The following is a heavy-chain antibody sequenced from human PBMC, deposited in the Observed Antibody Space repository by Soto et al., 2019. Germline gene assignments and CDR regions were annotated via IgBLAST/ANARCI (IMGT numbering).Heavy chain of an antibody. CDR3: TTDSSAYDFWSGYYGSLDFDY. D-gene: IGHD3-3*01. CDR2: IKSKTDGGTT. CDR1: GFTFSNAW. Sequence: GGSLRLSCAASGFTFSNAWMSWVRQAPGKGLEWVGRIKSKTDGGTTDYAAPVKGRLTISRDDSKNTLYLQMNSLKTEDTAVYYCTTDSSAYDFWSGYYGSLDFDYWGQGTLVTVSS. J-gene: IGHJ4*02. V-gene: IGHV3-15*01.